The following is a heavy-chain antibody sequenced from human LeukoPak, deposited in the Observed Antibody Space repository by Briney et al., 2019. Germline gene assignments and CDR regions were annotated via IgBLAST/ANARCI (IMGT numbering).Heavy chain of an antibody. CDR3: ANRVYGSGSYYRDAFDI. J-gene: IGHJ3*02. D-gene: IGHD3-10*01. CDR1: GFTFSSYG. V-gene: IGHV3-30*18. CDR2: ISYDGSNK. Sequence: GGSLRLSCAASGFTFSSYGMHWVRQAPGKGLEWVAVISYDGSNKYYADSVKGRFTISRDNSKNTLYLQMNSLRAEDTAVYYCANRVYGSGSYYRDAFDIWGQGTMVTVSS.